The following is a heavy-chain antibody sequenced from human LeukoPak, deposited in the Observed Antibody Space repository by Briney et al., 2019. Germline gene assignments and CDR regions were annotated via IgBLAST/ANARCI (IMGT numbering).Heavy chain of an antibody. J-gene: IGHJ4*02. CDR1: GFTLGDYS. V-gene: IGHV3-48*04. D-gene: IGHD1-20*01. Sequence: GGSLRLSCAASGFTLGDYSMNWVRQAPEKGLEWVSYISSSSSTIYYADSVKGRFTISRDNAKNSLYLQMNSLRVEDTAVYYCARDVTYNYDTSGDNWGQGTLVIVSS. CDR2: ISSSSSTI. CDR3: ARDVTYNYDTSGDN.